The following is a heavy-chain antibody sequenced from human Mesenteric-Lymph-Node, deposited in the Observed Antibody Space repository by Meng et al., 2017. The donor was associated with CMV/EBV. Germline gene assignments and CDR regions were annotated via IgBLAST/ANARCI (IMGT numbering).Heavy chain of an antibody. Sequence: QVPLQQGGAGLLKPSETLSLTCAVYGGSFSGYYWSWIRQPPGKGLEWIGEINHSGSTNYNPSLKSRVTISVDTSKNQFSLKLSSVTAADTAVYYCARHQRWLKSEGGFNYWGQGTLVTVSS. CDR1: GGSFSGYY. CDR2: INHSGST. CDR3: ARHQRWLKSEGGFNY. D-gene: IGHD4-23*01. V-gene: IGHV4-34*01. J-gene: IGHJ4*02.